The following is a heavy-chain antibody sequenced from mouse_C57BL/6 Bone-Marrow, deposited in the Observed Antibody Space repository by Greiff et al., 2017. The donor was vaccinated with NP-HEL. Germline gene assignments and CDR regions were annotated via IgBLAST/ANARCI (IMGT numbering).Heavy chain of an antibody. J-gene: IGHJ3*01. V-gene: IGHV1-55*01. CDR2: IYPGSGST. CDR3: ARAQYYGSSPWFAY. Sequence: VQLQQPGAELVKPGASVKMSCQASGYTFTSYWITWVKQRPGQGLEWIGDIYPGSGSTNYNEKFKSKATLTVDTSSSTAYMQLSSLTSEDSAVYYCARAQYYGSSPWFAYWGQGTLVTVSA. D-gene: IGHD1-1*01. CDR1: GYTFTSYW.